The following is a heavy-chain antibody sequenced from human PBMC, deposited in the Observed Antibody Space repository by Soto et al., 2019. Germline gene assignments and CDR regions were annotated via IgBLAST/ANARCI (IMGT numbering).Heavy chain of an antibody. CDR1: GDSISSLY. V-gene: IGHV4-59*01. J-gene: IGHJ4*02. CDR2: IYYSGSI. D-gene: IGHD6-19*01. Sequence: SETLSLTCTVSGDSISSLYWSWIRQPPGKGLEWIGYIYYSGSINYNPSLKSRVTISVDPSKNQFSLRLSSVTAADTAVYYCAKSLWDTSGWKTDYWGQGNLVTVS. CDR3: AKSLWDTSGWKTDY.